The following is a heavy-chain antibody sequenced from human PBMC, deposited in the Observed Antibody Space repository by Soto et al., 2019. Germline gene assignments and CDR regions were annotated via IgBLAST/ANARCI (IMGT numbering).Heavy chain of an antibody. CDR1: GGTFSSYA. V-gene: IGHV1-69*13. J-gene: IGHJ5*02. D-gene: IGHD3-3*01. CDR2: IIPIFGTA. CDR3: AISSYDFWSGYSSLDSWFDP. Sequence: ASVKVSCKASGGTFSSYAISWVRQAPGQGLEWMGGIIPIFGTANYAQKFQGRVTITADESTSTAYMELSSLRSEDTAVYYCAISSYDFWSGYSSLDSWFDPWGQGTLVTVSS.